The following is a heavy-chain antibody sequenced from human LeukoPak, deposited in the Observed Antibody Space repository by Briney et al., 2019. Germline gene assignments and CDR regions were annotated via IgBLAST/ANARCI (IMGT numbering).Heavy chain of an antibody. CDR3: ARDCSGGSCYGFDY. J-gene: IGHJ4*02. Sequence: GGSLRLSCAASGFTFSSYGMHWVRQAPGKGLEWVSYISGSSSTIYYADSVKGRFTISRDNAKNSLYLQMNSLRAEDTAVYYCARDCSGGSCYGFDYWGQGTLVTVSS. V-gene: IGHV3-48*04. D-gene: IGHD2-15*01. CDR1: GFTFSSYG. CDR2: ISGSSSTI.